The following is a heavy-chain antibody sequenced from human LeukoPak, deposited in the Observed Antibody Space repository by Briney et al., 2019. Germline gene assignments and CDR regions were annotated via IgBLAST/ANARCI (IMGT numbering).Heavy chain of an antibody. CDR2: INHSGST. D-gene: IGHD3-9*01. Sequence: SETLSLTCAVYGGSFSGYYWSWIRQPPGKGLEWIREINHSGSTNYNPSLKSRVTISVDTSKNQFSLKLSSVTAADTAVYYCARAPHYDILTGYAFDIWGQGTMVTVSS. V-gene: IGHV4-34*01. CDR3: ARAPHYDILTGYAFDI. CDR1: GGSFSGYY. J-gene: IGHJ3*02.